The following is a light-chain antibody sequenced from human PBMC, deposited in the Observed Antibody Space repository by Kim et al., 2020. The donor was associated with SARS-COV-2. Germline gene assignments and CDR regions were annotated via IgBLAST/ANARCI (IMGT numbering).Light chain of an antibody. J-gene: IGLJ1*01. CDR3: QSHDSSLSGYV. CDR2: DNN. CDR1: SSSLGAGYD. V-gene: IGLV1-40*01. Sequence: GQRVTTCTGSSSSLGAGYDVPWYQQLPGRAPKLLIYDNNNRPSGVPARFSGSKSGTSASLAITGLQAEDEADYYCQSHDSSLSGYVFGTGTKVTVL.